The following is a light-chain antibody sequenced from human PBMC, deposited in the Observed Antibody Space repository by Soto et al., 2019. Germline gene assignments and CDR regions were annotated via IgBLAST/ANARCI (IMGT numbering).Light chain of an antibody. CDR1: QDINNY. V-gene: IGKV1-27*01. CDR2: AAS. Sequence: DIQMTQSPSSLSASVGDRVTITCRASQDINNYLDWYQQKPGKPPKLLIYAASTLLSGVPPRFSGGGSWTDFSLTINSLQPEDVATYYCQRYNNGPPVTFGPGTKV. J-gene: IGKJ3*01. CDR3: QRYNNGPPVT.